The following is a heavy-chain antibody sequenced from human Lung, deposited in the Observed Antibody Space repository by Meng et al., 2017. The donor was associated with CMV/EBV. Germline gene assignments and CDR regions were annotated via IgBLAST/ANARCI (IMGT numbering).Heavy chain of an antibody. CDR3: ARGFLSFVRVFDY. D-gene: IGHD2/OR15-2a*01. CDR1: GGSFSGYY. CDR2: INHSGST. Sequence: QWGAGRLKPSGTLSLTCAGYGGSFSGYYWSWIRQPPGKGLEWIGEINHSGSTNYNPSLKSRVTISVDTSKNQFSLKLSSVTAADTAVYYCARGFLSFVRVFDYWGQGTLVTVSS. V-gene: IGHV4-34*01. J-gene: IGHJ4*02.